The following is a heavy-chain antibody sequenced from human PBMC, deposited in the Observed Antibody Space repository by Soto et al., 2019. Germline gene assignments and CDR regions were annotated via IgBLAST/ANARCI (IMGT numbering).Heavy chain of an antibody. Sequence: SVKVSCKASGGSFSNFGISWVRQAPGQGLEWVGGIVPVFGRPNYAQRFRGRLTITADESTSTGYMELISLRAEDTAVYYCAKEELRYFDWLVYGWFDPWGQGTLVTVSS. D-gene: IGHD3-9*01. V-gene: IGHV1-69*13. J-gene: IGHJ5*02. CDR3: AKEELRYFDWLVYGWFDP. CDR2: IVPVFGRP. CDR1: GGSFSNFG.